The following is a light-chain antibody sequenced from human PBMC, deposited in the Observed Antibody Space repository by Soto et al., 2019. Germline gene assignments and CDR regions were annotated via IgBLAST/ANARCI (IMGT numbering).Light chain of an antibody. CDR2: DAS. J-gene: IGKJ4*01. CDR3: QQRYSWPPLS. CDR1: QSVNTY. V-gene: IGKV3-11*01. Sequence: EIVLTQSPATLSLSPGERATLSCRASQSVNTYLAWYQQKPGQAHRLLIYDASNRATDIPARFSGSGSGTDFTLTISSLEPEDFAVYYCQQRYSWPPLSFGGGNKVEIK.